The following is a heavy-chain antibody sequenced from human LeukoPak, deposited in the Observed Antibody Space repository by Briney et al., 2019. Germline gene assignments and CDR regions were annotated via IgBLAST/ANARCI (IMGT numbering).Heavy chain of an antibody. CDR3: ARDGGYNWNLDL. CDR1: GGFISSYY. Sequence: PSETLSLTCTVSGGFISSYYWSWIRQPPGKGLEWIGYIYYSGSTYYNPSLKSRVTISVDTSKNQCSLKLSSVTAADTAVYYCARDGGYNWNLDLWGRGTLVTVSS. CDR2: IYYSGST. J-gene: IGHJ2*01. D-gene: IGHD6-13*01. V-gene: IGHV4-59*12.